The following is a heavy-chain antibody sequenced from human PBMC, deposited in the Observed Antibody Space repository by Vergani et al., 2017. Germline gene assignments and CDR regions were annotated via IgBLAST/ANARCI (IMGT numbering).Heavy chain of an antibody. V-gene: IGHV3-33*01. CDR2: IWNDGSNK. CDR1: GFTFSRHG. CDR3: ARDLQGATDAFDI. Sequence: QVQLVESGGSVVQPGTSLRLSCGASGFTFSRHGMHWVRQAPGKGLEWVAVIWNDGSNKYYVESVKGRFTISRDNSENTLYLQMNSLRAEDTGVYYCARDLQGATDAFDIWGQGTMVTVSS. J-gene: IGHJ3*02. D-gene: IGHD1-26*01.